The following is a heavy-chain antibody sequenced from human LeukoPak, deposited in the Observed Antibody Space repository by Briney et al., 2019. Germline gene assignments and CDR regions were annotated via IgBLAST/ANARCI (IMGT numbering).Heavy chain of an antibody. CDR3: ARWGHVDTAMATFDY. V-gene: IGHV3-21*01. D-gene: IGHD5-18*01. J-gene: IGHJ4*02. CDR2: ISYTGTHI. CDR1: AFSLNAYN. Sequence: PGGSLRLSCAASAFSLNAYNMNWVRQAPGKGLEWVSSISYTGTHIYYADSVKGRFTISRDNAQNSLYLQMNSLRAEDTAVYYCARWGHVDTAMATFDYWGQGTLVTVSS.